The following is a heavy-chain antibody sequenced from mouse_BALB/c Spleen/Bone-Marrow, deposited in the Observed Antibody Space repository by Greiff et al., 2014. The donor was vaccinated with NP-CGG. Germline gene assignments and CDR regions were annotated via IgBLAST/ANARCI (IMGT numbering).Heavy chain of an antibody. J-gene: IGHJ4*01. CDR3: ARGGHDFSLDY. V-gene: IGHV1-69*01. CDR1: GYTFTDNW. D-gene: IGHD2-4*01. Sequence: QVHVKQSGAELGMPGASVKMSCKASGYTFTDNWIYWVKQRPGQGLEWIGAIDTSDNYTNYNQKFMGKASLTVDASSSTAYMQVSSLTSDDSAVYYCARGGHDFSLDYWGQGTSVTVSS. CDR2: IDTSDNYT.